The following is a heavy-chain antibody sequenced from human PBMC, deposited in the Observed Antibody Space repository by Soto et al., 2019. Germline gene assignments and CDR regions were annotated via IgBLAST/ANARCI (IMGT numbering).Heavy chain of an antibody. CDR1: GFTFSNYA. J-gene: IGHJ4*02. V-gene: IGHV3-23*01. CDR3: AKEQGWKATDY. Sequence: EVQVLESGGGLVQPGGSLRLSCAASGFTFSNYAMSWVRQTPGKGLEWVSVISNSGASTYYADSVKGRFTVSRDNSKNTLYLEMNSLRAEDTAVYYCAKEQGWKATDYRGQGTLVTVSS. D-gene: IGHD1-1*01. CDR2: ISNSGAST.